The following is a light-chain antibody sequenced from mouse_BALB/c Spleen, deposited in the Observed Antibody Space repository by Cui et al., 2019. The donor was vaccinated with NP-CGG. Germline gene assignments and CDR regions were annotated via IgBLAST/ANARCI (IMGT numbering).Light chain of an antibody. CDR1: TGAVTTSNY. Sequence: QAVVTQESALTTSPGETVTLTCRSSTGAVTTSNYANWVQEKPDHLFTGLIGGTNNRTPGVPARFSGSLIGGKAALTITGAQPEDEAIYFCALWYSNHWVFGGGTRLTVL. CDR3: ALWYSNHWV. V-gene: IGLV1*01. CDR2: GTN. J-gene: IGLJ1*01.